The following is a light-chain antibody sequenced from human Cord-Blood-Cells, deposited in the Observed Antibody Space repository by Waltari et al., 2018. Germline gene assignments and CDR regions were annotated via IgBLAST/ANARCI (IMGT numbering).Light chain of an antibody. V-gene: IGKV4-1*01. CDR3: QQYYSTPPT. J-gene: IGKJ1*01. Sequence: DIVMTQSPDSLAVSLGARATINCKSSQSVLYSSNNKNYLAWYQQKPGQPPKPLIYWASTRESGVPDRFSGSGSGTDFTLTISSLQAEDVAVYYCQQYYSTPPTFGQGTKVEIK. CDR1: QSVLYSSNNKNY. CDR2: WAS.